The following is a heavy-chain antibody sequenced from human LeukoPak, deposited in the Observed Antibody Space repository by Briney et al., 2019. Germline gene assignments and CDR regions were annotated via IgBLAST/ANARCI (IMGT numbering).Heavy chain of an antibody. V-gene: IGHV3-23*01. D-gene: IGHD5-18*01. CDR1: GFTFSSFA. J-gene: IGHJ4*02. CDR2: IFQGGGEI. Sequence: GGSLRLSCAASGFTFSSFAVIWVRRPPGKGLEWVSSIFQGGGEIHYADSVRGRFTISRDNSRSTLFLQMNSLRVEDTAIYYCATYRQVLLPFESWGQGTLVTVSS. CDR3: ATYRQVLLPFES.